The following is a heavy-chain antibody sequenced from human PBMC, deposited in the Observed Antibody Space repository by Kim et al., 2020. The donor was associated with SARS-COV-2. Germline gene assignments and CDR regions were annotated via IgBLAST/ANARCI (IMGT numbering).Heavy chain of an antibody. CDR3: ARSAQLQSITMVRGSYLYFDY. D-gene: IGHD3-10*01. V-gene: IGHV3-11*06. CDR1: GFTFSDYY. Sequence: GGSLRLSCAASGFTFSDYYMSWIRQAPGKGLEWVSYISSSSSYTNYADSVKGRFTISRDNAKNSLYLQMNSLRAEDTAVYYCARSAQLQSITMVRGSYLYFDYWGQGTLVTVSS. CDR2: ISSSSSYT. J-gene: IGHJ4*02.